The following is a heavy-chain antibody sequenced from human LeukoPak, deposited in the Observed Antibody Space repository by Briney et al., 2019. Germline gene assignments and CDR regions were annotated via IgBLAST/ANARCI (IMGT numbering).Heavy chain of an antibody. J-gene: IGHJ6*02. V-gene: IGHV3-30-3*01. D-gene: IGHD3-3*01. CDR2: ISYDGSIE. CDR1: GFTFGSNA. CDR3: ARGAIFGVVSGLDV. Sequence: GRSLRLSCAASGFTFGSNAMHWVRQAPGKGLEWVTLISYDGSIEYYADSVKGRFTISRDNSKNTLFLQMNSLRAEDTAVYYCARGAIFGVVSGLDVWGQGTTVTVSS.